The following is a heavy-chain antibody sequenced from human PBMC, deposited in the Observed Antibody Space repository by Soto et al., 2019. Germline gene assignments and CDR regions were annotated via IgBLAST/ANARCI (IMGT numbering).Heavy chain of an antibody. CDR1: GGSISSSSYY. Sequence: NPSETLSLTCTDSGGSISSSSYYWGWIRQPPGKGLEWIGSIYYSGSTYYNPSLKSRVTISVDTSKNQFSLKLSSVTAADTAVYYCARHEGIDMWQWLVGWFDPWGQGTLVTVSS. CDR2: IYYSGST. D-gene: IGHD6-19*01. V-gene: IGHV4-39*01. J-gene: IGHJ5*02. CDR3: ARHEGIDMWQWLVGWFDP.